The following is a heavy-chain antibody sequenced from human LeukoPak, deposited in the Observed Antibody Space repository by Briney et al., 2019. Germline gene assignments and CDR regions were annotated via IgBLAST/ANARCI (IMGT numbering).Heavy chain of an antibody. CDR2: IYYSGST. V-gene: IGHV4-39*01. CDR1: GGSISSSTYC. Sequence: PSETLSLTCTVSGGSISSSTYCWGWIRQPPVKGLEWIGSIYYSGSTYYNPSPKSRVTISVHASKNPFSLKLSSVTAADTAVYYCARRDWGQYYFDYWGQGTLVTVSS. J-gene: IGHJ4*02. CDR3: ARRDWGQYYFDY. D-gene: IGHD7-27*01.